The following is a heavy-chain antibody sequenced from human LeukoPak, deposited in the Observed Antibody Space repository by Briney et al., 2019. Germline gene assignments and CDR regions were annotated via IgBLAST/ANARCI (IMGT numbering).Heavy chain of an antibody. V-gene: IGHV3-30*18. Sequence: GGSLRLSCAASGLTFSSYGMHWVRQAPGKGLEWVAVISYDGSNKYYADSVKGRFTISRDNYKNTLYLQMNSLRAEDTAVYSCAKGSGSGWYGWFAPWGQGTLVTVSS. CDR2: ISYDGSNK. D-gene: IGHD6-19*01. J-gene: IGHJ5*02. CDR1: GLTFSSYG. CDR3: AKGSGSGWYGWFAP.